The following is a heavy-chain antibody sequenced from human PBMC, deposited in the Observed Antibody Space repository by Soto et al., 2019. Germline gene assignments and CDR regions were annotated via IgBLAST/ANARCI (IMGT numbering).Heavy chain of an antibody. CDR3: AARGYYYYHMDV. V-gene: IGHV1-58*01. J-gene: IGHJ6*02. CDR2: IVVGSGNT. Sequence: QMQVVQSGPEVKKPGTSVKVSCKASGFTFSASAVQWVRQTRGQRLEWIGWIVVGSGNTTYAQKFQEKVTITRDMSTNTAFLELNSLTSDDTAVYFCAARGYYYYHMDVWGQGTTVTVSS. D-gene: IGHD3-10*01. CDR1: GFTFSASA.